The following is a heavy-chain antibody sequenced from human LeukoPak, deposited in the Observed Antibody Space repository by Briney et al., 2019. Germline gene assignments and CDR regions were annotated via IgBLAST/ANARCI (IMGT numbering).Heavy chain of an antibody. V-gene: IGHV3-53*01. CDR3: ARDDFWSGYYTGATSYYYMDV. J-gene: IGHJ6*03. Sequence: GGSLRLSCAASGFAFSSNYMSWVRQAPGKGLEWVSVIYSGGSTYYSESVKGRFTISRDNSKNTLYLQMNSLRAEDTAVYYCARDDFWSGYYTGATSYYYMDVWGKGTTVTVSS. CDR2: IYSGGST. CDR1: GFAFSSNY. D-gene: IGHD3-3*01.